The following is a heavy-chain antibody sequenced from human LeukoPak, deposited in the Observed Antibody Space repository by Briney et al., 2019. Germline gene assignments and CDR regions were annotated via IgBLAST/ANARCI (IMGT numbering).Heavy chain of an antibody. V-gene: IGHV1-8*01. CDR1: GYTFTSYD. D-gene: IGHD6-6*01. Sequence: ASVKVSCKASGYTFTSYDINWVRQATGQGLEWMGWMNPNSGNTGYAQKFQGRVTMTRNTSISTAYMELSSLRSEDTAVYYCAKKGLIEARGYYYYYMAVWGKGPTVPVPS. CDR3: AKKGLIEARGYYYYYMAV. CDR2: MNPNSGNT. J-gene: IGHJ6*03.